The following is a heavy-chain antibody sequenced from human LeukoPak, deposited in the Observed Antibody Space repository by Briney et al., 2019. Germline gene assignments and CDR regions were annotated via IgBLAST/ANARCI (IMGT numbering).Heavy chain of an antibody. V-gene: IGHV3-48*01. CDR3: ANIVVVTRDSFDI. J-gene: IGHJ3*02. CDR1: GFTFSSYS. CDR2: ISNSGSSL. D-gene: IGHD3-22*01. Sequence: GGSLRLSCALSGFTFSSYSMNWARHAPGKGRECVSYISNSGSSLYYAYSVKGRFTISRDNSKNTLYLQMNSLRAEDTAVYYWANIVVVTRDSFDIWGQGTMVTVSS.